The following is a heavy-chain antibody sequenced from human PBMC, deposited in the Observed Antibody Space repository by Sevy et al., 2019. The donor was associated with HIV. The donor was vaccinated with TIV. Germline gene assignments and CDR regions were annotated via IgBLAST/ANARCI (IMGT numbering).Heavy chain of an antibody. CDR1: GGSISSGGYY. J-gene: IGHJ5*02. V-gene: IGHV4-31*03. CDR3: ARGTQKRGYYDSSGYSSPQSWFDP. Sequence: SETLSLTCTVSGGSISSGGYYWSWIRQHPGKGLAWIGYIYYSGSTYYNPSLKSRVTISVDTSKNQFSLKLSSVTAADTAVYYCARGTQKRGYYDSSGYSSPQSWFDPWGQGTLVTVSS. D-gene: IGHD3-22*01. CDR2: IYYSGST.